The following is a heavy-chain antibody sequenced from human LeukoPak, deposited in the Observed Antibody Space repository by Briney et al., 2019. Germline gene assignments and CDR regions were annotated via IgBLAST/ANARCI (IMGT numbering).Heavy chain of an antibody. CDR1: GFTFSGSA. CDR3: TSQGVIDY. J-gene: IGHJ4*02. V-gene: IGHV3-73*01. D-gene: IGHD3-16*01. CDR2: IRSKANSYAT. Sequence: GGSLRLSGAAPGFTFSGSAMHWVRQASGKGLEWVGRIRSKANSYATAYAASVKGRFTISREDSKNTAYLQMNSLKTEDTAVYYCTSQGVIDYWGQGTLVTVSS.